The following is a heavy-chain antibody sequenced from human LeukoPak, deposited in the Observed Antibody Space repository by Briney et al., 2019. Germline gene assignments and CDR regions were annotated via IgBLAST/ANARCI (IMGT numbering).Heavy chain of an antibody. CDR1: GYTFTGYY. V-gene: IGHV1-2*04. CDR3: ARGDGDIWFGKLLHTNYFDY. D-gene: IGHD3-10*01. J-gene: IGHJ4*02. Sequence: ASVKVSCKASGYTFTGYYIHWVRQAPGQGLEWMGWINPNSGGTNYTQKFQGWVTMTRDTSISTVYMELSRLRSDDTAVYYCARGDGDIWFGKLLHTNYFDYWGQGTLVTVSS. CDR2: INPNSGGT.